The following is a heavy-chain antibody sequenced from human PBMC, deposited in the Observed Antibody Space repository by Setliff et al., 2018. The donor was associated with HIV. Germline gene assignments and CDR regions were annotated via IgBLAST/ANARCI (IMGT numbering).Heavy chain of an antibody. D-gene: IGHD3-3*01. CDR2: ITASGGKT. CDR1: GITFSSYA. J-gene: IGHJ4*02. CDR3: AKLRHDFLIDS. V-gene: IGHV3-23*01. Sequence: GGSRLSCAANGITFSSYAMTWVRQAPGKGLNWVSSITASGGKTYYADSMKGRFTISRDNSENTLYLQMSNLRVDDTAVYYCAKLRHDFLIDSWGQGTLVTVSS.